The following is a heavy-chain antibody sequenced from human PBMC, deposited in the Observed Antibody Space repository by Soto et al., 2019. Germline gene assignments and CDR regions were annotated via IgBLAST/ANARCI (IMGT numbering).Heavy chain of an antibody. CDR2: IWYDGSNK. D-gene: IGHD3-3*01. CDR1: GFTFSSYG. V-gene: IGHV3-33*01. J-gene: IGHJ3*02. Sequence: QVQLVESGGGVVQPGRSLRLSCAASGFTFSSYGMHWVRQAPGKGLEWVAVIWYDGSNKYYADSVKGRFTISRDNSKNTLYLQMNSLRAEGTAVYYCAREPGGFLEWLRAFDIWGQGTMVTVSS. CDR3: AREPGGFLEWLRAFDI.